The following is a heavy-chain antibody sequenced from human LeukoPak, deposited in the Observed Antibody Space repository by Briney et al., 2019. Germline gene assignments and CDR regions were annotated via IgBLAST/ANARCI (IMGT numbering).Heavy chain of an antibody. CDR2: IYYSGST. Sequence: PSETLSLTCTVSGGSISSYYWSWIRQPPGKGLEWIGYIYYSGSTNYNPSLKSRVTISVDTSKNQFSLKLSSVTAADTAVYYCATYQLPSLGYYCYMDVWGKGTTVTVSS. CDR1: GGSISSYY. V-gene: IGHV4-59*01. J-gene: IGHJ6*03. CDR3: ATYQLPSLGYYCYMDV. D-gene: IGHD2-2*01.